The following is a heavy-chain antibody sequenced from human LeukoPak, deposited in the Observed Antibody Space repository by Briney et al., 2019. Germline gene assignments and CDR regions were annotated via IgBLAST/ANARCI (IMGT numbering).Heavy chain of an antibody. CDR2: IYYSRST. J-gene: IGHJ3*02. CDR1: GGCISSYY. V-gene: IGHV4-59*01. Sequence: SETLSLTCTVSGGCISSYYWSWIRQPPGKGLEWIGYIYYSRSTNYNPSLKSRVTISVDTSKNQFSLKLSSVTAADTAVYYCAGQYRPTAFDIWGQGTMVTVSS. D-gene: IGHD2-2*01. CDR3: AGQYRPTAFDI.